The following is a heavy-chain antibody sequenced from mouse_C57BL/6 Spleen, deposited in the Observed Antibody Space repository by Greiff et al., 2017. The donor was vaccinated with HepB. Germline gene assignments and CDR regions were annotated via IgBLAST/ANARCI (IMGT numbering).Heavy chain of an antibody. J-gene: IGHJ2*01. CDR2: IYPGDGDT. V-gene: IGHV1-82*01. CDR3: ARGTGTDLDY. CDR1: GYAFSSSW. D-gene: IGHD4-1*01. Sequence: QVQLQQSGPELVKPGASVKISCKASGYAFSSSWMNWVKQRPGKGLEWIGRIYPGDGDTNYNGKFKGKATLTADKSSSTAYMQLSSLTSEDSAVYFWARGTGTDLDYWGQGTPLTVSS.